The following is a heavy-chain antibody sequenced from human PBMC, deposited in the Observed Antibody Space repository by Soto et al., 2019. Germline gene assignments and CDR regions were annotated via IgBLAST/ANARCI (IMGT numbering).Heavy chain of an antibody. CDR2: INHSGNT. V-gene: IGHV4-34*01. CDR1: GGSFSGYY. CDR3: ARTTAVPNTLRSRYFFDY. J-gene: IGHJ4*02. Sequence: SETLSLTCAVYGGSFSGYYWSWIRQPPGKGLEWIGEINHSGNTNYNPSLKSRVTISVDLSKNQFSLRLSSVTTADTALYYCARTTAVPNTLRSRYFFDYWGQGTLVTVSS. D-gene: IGHD4-17*01.